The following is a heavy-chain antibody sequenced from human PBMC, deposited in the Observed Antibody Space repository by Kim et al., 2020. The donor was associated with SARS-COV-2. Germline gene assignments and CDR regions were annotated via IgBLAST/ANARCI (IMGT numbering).Heavy chain of an antibody. D-gene: IGHD3-22*01. J-gene: IGHJ3*02. V-gene: IGHV3-74*01. Sequence: GGSLRLSCAASGFTFSSYWMHWVRQAPGKGLVWVSRINSDGSSTSYADSVKGRFTISRDNAKNTLYLQMNSLRAEDTAVYYCARDMYYYDSSGYYKVQAAFDIWGQGTIVTVSS. CDR2: INSDGSST. CDR3: ARDMYYYDSSGYYKVQAAFDI. CDR1: GFTFSSYW.